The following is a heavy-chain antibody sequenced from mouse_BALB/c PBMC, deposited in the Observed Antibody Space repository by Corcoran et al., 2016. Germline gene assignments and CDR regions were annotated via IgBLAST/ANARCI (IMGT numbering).Heavy chain of an antibody. J-gene: IGHJ3*01. CDR1: GYTFTNYG. D-gene: IGHD1-1*01. V-gene: IGHV9-3-1*01. CDR2: INTYTGEP. CDR3: ANYYGSSFAY. Sequence: QIQLVQSGPELKKPGETVKISCKASGYTFTNYGMNWVKQAPGKGLKWMGWINTYTGEPTYADDFKGRFAFSLETSASTAHLQINNLKNEYTATYFGANYYGSSFAYWGQGTLVTVS.